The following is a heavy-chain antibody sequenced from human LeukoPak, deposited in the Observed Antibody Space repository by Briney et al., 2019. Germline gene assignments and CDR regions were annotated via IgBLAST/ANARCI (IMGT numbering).Heavy chain of an antibody. D-gene: IGHD4-11*01. Sequence: GRSLRLSCAASGFTFSSYAMHWVRQAPGKGLEWVAVISYDGSNKYYADSVKGRFTISRDNFKNTLYLQMNSLRAEDTAVYYCARDNPGTGYSNSFDYWGQGTLVTVSS. V-gene: IGHV3-30-3*01. CDR3: ARDNPGTGYSNSFDY. CDR1: GFTFSSYA. CDR2: ISYDGSNK. J-gene: IGHJ4*02.